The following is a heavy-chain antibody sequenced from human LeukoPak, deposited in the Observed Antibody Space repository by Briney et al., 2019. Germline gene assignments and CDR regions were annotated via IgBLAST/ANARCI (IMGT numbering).Heavy chain of an antibody. D-gene: IGHD6-19*01. V-gene: IGHV3-9*01. CDR1: GFTFDDYA. J-gene: IGHJ4*02. CDR2: ISWNSGSI. Sequence: PGGSLRLSCAASGFTFDDYAMHWVRQASGKGLEWVSGISWNSGSIGYADSVKGRFTISRDNAKNSLYLQMNSLRAEDTALYYCAKAQTGYSSGPDDYWGQGTLVTVSS. CDR3: AKAQTGYSSGPDDY.